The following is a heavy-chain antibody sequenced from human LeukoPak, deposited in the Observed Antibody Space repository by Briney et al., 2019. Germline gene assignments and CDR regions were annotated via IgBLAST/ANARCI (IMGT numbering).Heavy chain of an antibody. CDR2: IYYRGST. CDR1: GGSISSYY. CDR3: ARKSDYAPPWYGFDI. J-gene: IGHJ3*02. D-gene: IGHD4-17*01. Sequence: SETLSLTCTVSGGSISSYYWSWIRQPPGKGLEWIGYIYYRGSTNYNPSLKGRVTISVDTSKNQVSLKLSSVTAADTAVYYCARKSDYAPPWYGFDIWGKGTMVTVSS. V-gene: IGHV4-59*08.